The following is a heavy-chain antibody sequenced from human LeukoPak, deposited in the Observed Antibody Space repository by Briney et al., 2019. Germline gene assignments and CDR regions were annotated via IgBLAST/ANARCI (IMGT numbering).Heavy chain of an antibody. V-gene: IGHV4-39*07. J-gene: IGHJ4*02. Sequence: PSETLSLTCTVSGGSFSSNRYYWGWIRQPPGKGLEWIGTIYYSGNTYYNPSLKSRLTMSVDMSKNQFSLKLSSVTAADTAVYYCARDQGSGWYDYWGQGTLVTVSS. CDR1: GGSFSSNRYY. CDR3: ARDQGSGWYDY. CDR2: IYYSGNT. D-gene: IGHD6-19*01.